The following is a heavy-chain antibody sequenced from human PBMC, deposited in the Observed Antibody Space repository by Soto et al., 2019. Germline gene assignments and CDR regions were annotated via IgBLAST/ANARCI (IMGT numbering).Heavy chain of an antibody. CDR3: AREEGYCSVRICYPGYGRDV. J-gene: IGHJ6*02. CDR2: ISAYNGNT. V-gene: IGHV1-18*01. CDR1: GYIFISYG. Sequence: QVQLVQSGGEVKKPGASVKVSCKASGYIFISYGISWVRQAPGQGLEWMGWISAYNGNTNYAQKFQGRVTMTTDTSTSTAYREVRRLSSDDTAVYYCAREEGYCSVRICYPGYGRDVWGQGTTVTVSS. D-gene: IGHD2-15*01.